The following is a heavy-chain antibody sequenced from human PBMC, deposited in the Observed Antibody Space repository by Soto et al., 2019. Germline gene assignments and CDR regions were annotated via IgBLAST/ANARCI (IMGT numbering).Heavy chain of an antibody. CDR2: ISYSGSNK. V-gene: IGHV3-30-3*01. Sequence: PGGSLRLSCAASGFTFSYYAMHWVRQAPGKGLEWVALISYSGSNKYYADSVKGRFTISRDNSENTLYLQMNSLGTEDTAVYYCARTPETSGYYYYFDYWGQGILVTVSS. D-gene: IGHD3-22*01. J-gene: IGHJ4*02. CDR1: GFTFSYYA. CDR3: ARTPETSGYYYYFDY.